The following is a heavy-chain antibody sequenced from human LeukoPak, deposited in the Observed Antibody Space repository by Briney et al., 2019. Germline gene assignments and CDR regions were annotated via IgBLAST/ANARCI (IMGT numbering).Heavy chain of an antibody. J-gene: IGHJ4*02. CDR2: IYYSGST. V-gene: IGHV4-59*08. CDR3: TRKYSSNWSFDY. Sequence: SETLSLTCTGSGGSILSYYWSWIRQPPGKGLEWIGYIYYSGSTDYNPSLKSRVTISVDTSKNQFSLKLISMTAADTAVYYCTRKYSSNWSFDYCGQGTLVTVSS. CDR1: GGSILSYY. D-gene: IGHD6-13*01.